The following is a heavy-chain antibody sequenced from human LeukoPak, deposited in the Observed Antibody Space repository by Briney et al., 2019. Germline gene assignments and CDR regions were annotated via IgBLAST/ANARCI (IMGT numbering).Heavy chain of an antibody. D-gene: IGHD2-15*01. CDR2: IYYSGST. CDR3: ARGKYSIDY. CDR1: GVSISSYY. Sequence: PSETLSLTCTVSGVSISSYYWSWIRQPPGKGLEWIGYIYYSGSTNYNPSLKSRVTISVDTSKNQFSLKLSSVTAADTAVYYCARGKYSIDYWGQGALVTVSS. J-gene: IGHJ4*02. V-gene: IGHV4-59*01.